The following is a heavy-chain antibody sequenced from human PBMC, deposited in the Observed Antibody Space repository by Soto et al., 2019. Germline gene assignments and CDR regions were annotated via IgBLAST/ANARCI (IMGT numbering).Heavy chain of an antibody. J-gene: IGHJ3*02. CDR2: IYYSGST. CDR3: ATGSGRGYYDFWSGYVYRAFDI. CDR1: GGSISSSSYY. V-gene: IGHV4-39*01. Sequence: QLQLQESGPGLVKPSETLSLTCTVSGGSISSSSYYWGWIRQPPGKGLEWIGSIYYSGSTYYNPSLRSRVTIAVDASKNQFSLKLSSVTAADTAVYYCATGSGRGYYDFWSGYVYRAFDIWGQGTMVTVSS. D-gene: IGHD3-3*01.